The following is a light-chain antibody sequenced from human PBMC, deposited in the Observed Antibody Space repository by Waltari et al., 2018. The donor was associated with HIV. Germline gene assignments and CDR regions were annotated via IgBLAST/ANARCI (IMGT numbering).Light chain of an antibody. Sequence: DIQMTQSPSSLSASVGDRVPITCRASQSISNNLNWYQQKLGKAPKLLIYSESILESGVPARFSGSGSGTDFTLTISSLQPEDFATYYCQESFSFGPGTKVDIK. J-gene: IGKJ3*01. CDR1: QSISNN. V-gene: IGKV1-39*01. CDR2: SES. CDR3: QESFS.